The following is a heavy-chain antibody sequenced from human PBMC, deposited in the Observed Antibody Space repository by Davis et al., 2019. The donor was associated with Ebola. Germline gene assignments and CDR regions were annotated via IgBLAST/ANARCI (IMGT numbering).Heavy chain of an antibody. CDR3: VRDPWGDDDVY. D-gene: IGHD2-21*01. V-gene: IGHV1-18*01. Sequence: ASVKVSCKASGYTFTRYGITWVRQAPGQGLEWMGWINGGNTHYAQKVQGRVTMTTDTSTSTAFMELRSLTCDDTAVYYCVRDPWGDDDVYWGQGTLVTVSS. J-gene: IGHJ4*02. CDR2: INGGNT. CDR1: GYTFTRYG.